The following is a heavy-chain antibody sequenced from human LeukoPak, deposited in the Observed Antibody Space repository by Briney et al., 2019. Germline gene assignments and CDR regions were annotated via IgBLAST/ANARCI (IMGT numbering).Heavy chain of an antibody. CDR2: IYYSGST. CDR1: GGSISSYY. Sequence: SETLSLTCTASGGSISSYYWSWIRQPPGKGLEWIGYIYYSGSTNYNPSLKSRVTISVDTSKNQFSLKLSSVTAADTAVYYCARQLPGPNNWFDPWGQGTLVTVSS. V-gene: IGHV4-59*08. J-gene: IGHJ5*02. CDR3: ARQLPGPNNWFDP. D-gene: IGHD2-21*01.